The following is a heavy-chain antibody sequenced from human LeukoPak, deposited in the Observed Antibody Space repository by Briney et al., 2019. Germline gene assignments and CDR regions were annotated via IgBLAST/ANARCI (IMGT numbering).Heavy chain of an antibody. V-gene: IGHV3-48*03. CDR3: ARDLRIVSGSYLDY. J-gene: IGHJ4*02. Sequence: GGSLRLSCAASGFTFSSYEMNWVRQAPGKGLEWVSYISSSGSTIYYADSVKGRFISSRDNTKNSLYLQMNSLRAEDTAIYYCARDLRIVSGSYLDYRGQGTLVTVSS. CDR1: GFTFSSYE. CDR2: ISSSGSTI. D-gene: IGHD1-26*01.